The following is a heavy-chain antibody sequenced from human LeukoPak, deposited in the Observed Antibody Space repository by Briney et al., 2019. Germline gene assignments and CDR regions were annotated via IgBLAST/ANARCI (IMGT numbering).Heavy chain of an antibody. Sequence: PGGSLRLSCAASGFTFTNYVMGWVRQAQGKGLEWVSAISENGGAADYADSVRGRFTISRDNSQNTLYQQMNSLRAEDTAVYYCARDHRIPEDYWGQGTLVTVSS. V-gene: IGHV3-23*01. D-gene: IGHD2-15*01. CDR3: ARDHRIPEDY. CDR1: GFTFTNYV. CDR2: ISENGGAA. J-gene: IGHJ4*02.